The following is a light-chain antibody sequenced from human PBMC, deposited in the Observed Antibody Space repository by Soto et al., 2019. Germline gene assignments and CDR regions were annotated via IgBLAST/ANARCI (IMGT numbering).Light chain of an antibody. CDR1: STDVGAYNY. J-gene: IGLJ1*01. Sequence: QSALTQPASVSGSPGQSIAISCSGTSTDVGAYNYVSWYQQHPGKVPKLMIYDVTYRPSGISDRFSASKSGNTASLTISRLQAEDEADYYCCSYTTSNTYVFGTGTKLTVL. CDR2: DVT. V-gene: IGLV2-14*01. CDR3: CSYTTSNTYV.